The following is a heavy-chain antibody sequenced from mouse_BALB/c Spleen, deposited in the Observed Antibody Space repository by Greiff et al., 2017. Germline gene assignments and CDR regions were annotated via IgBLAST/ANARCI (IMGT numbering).Heavy chain of an antibody. CDR2: ISNLAYSI. CDR3: ARDYGYGGYYAMDY. D-gene: IGHD2-2*01. Sequence: EVKLMESGGGLVQPGGSRKLSCAASGFTFSDYGMAWVRQAPGKGPEWVAFISNLAYSIYYADTVTGRFTISRENAKNTLYLEMSSLRSEDTAMYYCARDYGYGGYYAMDYWGQGTSVTVSS. CDR1: GFTFSDYG. J-gene: IGHJ4*01. V-gene: IGHV5-15*02.